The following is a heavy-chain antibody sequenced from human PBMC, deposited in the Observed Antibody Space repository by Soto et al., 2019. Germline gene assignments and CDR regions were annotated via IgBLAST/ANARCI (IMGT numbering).Heavy chain of an antibody. D-gene: IGHD2-15*01. Sequence: GGSLRLSCAASGFTFSSYAMHWVRQAPGKGLEWVAVISYEGSNKYYADSVKGRFTISRDNSKNTLYLQMNSLRAEDTAVYYCARGEGCSGGSCYWALDYWGQGTLVTVSS. V-gene: IGHV3-30-3*01. CDR3: ARGEGCSGGSCYWALDY. CDR1: GFTFSSYA. CDR2: ISYEGSNK. J-gene: IGHJ4*02.